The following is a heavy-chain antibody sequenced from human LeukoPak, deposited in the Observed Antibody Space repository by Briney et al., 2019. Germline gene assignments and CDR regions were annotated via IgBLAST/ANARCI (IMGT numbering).Heavy chain of an antibody. Sequence: PETLSLTCTVSGDSVSNDKYYWGWIRQPPGKGLEWIGSIYYSGSTYYNPSLNSRVTISVDTSKNQFSLKLSSVTAADTAVYYCARLGWWDSWGQGTLVTVSS. D-gene: IGHD2-15*01. J-gene: IGHJ4*02. CDR1: GDSVSNDKYY. CDR2: IYYSGST. V-gene: IGHV4-39*01. CDR3: ARLGWWDS.